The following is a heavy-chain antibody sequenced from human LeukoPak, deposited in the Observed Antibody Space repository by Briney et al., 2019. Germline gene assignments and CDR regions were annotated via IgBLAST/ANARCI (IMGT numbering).Heavy chain of an antibody. J-gene: IGHJ6*03. D-gene: IGHD5-18*01. CDR3: ARSHSYGYYYYHYYMDV. CDR1: GGTFSSYA. V-gene: IGHV1-69*05. CDR2: IIPIFGTA. Sequence: ASVKVSCKASGGTFSSYAISWVRQAPGQGLEWMGRIIPIFGTANYAQKFQGRVTITTDESTSTAYMELSSLRSEDTAVYYCARSHSYGYYYYHYYMDVWGKGTTVTVSS.